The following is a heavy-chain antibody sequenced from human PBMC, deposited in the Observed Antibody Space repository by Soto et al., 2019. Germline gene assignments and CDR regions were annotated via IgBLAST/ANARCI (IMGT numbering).Heavy chain of an antibody. Sequence: QVQLRESGPGLVKPSQPLSLTCTVSGGSISSGGYYWSWIRQHPGKGLEWIGDIHNSGSTYYHPSLKSRVTISADTSKNLFSLKLSSVTAADTAVYFCARDPAPWGQGTLVTVSS. CDR2: IHNSGST. V-gene: IGHV4-31*03. J-gene: IGHJ5*02. CDR3: ARDPAP. CDR1: GGSISSGGYY.